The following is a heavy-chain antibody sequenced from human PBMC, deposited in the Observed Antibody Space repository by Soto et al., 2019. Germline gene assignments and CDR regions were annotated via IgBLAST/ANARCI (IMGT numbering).Heavy chain of an antibody. J-gene: IGHJ4*02. CDR1: GFTFSSYA. CDR2: ISYDGSNK. V-gene: IGHV3-30-3*01. D-gene: IGHD3-10*01. CDR3: AREGGSGSCLYY. Sequence: QVQLVESGGGVVQPGRSLRLSCAASGFTFSSYAMHWVRQAPGKGLEWVAVISYDGSNKYYADSVKGRFTISRDNSKNTLYLQMNSRRAEDTAVYYCAREGGSGSCLYYWGQGTLVTVSS.